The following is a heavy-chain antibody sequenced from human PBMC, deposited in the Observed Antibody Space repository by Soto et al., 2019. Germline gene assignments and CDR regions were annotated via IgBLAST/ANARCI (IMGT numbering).Heavy chain of an antibody. V-gene: IGHV3-7*01. CDR2: IKQDGSEK. D-gene: IGHD2-2*02. CDR3: ARRPSLYTYYFDY. CDR1: GFTFSSYW. Sequence: GGSLRLSCAASGFTFSSYWMSWVRQAPGKGLEWGANIKQDGSEKYFVDSVKGRFTIFRDNAKNSLYLQMNSLRAEDTAVYYCARRPSLYTYYFDYWGQGTLVTVSS. J-gene: IGHJ4*02.